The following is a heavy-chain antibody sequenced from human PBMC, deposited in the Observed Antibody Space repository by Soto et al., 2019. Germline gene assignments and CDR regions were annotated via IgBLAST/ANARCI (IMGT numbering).Heavy chain of an antibody. CDR3: ARHDEQSGEYFNFFDP. Sequence: GESLKISCKGSGYIFTSYWIGWVRQMPGKGLEYMGIFYPGSSEARYSPSFQGQVTFSADKSRKTAYLQWSSLKASDTAIYYCARHDEQSGEYFNFFDPWRQGILVTVSS. CDR2: FYPGSSEA. V-gene: IGHV5-51*01. CDR1: GYIFTSYW. J-gene: IGHJ5*02. D-gene: IGHD1-26*01.